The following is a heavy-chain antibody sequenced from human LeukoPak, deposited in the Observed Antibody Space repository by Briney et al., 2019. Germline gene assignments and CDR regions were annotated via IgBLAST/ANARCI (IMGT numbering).Heavy chain of an antibody. CDR3: ASGYCSSTSCLSPYYYYGMDV. V-gene: IGHV1-69*13. J-gene: IGHJ6*02. Sequence: WASVNVSCKASGGTFSSYAISWVRQAPGQGLEWMGGIIPIFGTANYAQKFQGRVAITADESTSTAYMELSSLRSEDTAVYYCASGYCSSTSCLSPYYYYGMDVWGQGTTVTVSS. D-gene: IGHD2-2*01. CDR2: IIPIFGTA. CDR1: GGTFSSYA.